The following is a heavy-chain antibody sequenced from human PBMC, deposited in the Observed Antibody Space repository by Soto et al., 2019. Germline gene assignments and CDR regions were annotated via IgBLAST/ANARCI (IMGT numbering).Heavy chain of an antibody. J-gene: IGHJ5*02. V-gene: IGHV4-61*01. D-gene: IGHD1-7*01. CDR2: IYYSGST. CDR3: ARDRITGTNWFDP. CDR1: GGSVSSGSYY. Sequence: ETLSLTCTVSGGSVSSGSYYWSWIRQPPGKGLEWIGYIYYSGSTNYNPSLKSRVTISVDTSKNQFSLKLSSVTAADTAVYYCARDRITGTNWFDPWGQGTLVTVSS.